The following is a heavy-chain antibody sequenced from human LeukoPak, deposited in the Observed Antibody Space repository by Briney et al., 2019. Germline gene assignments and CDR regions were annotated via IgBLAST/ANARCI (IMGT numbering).Heavy chain of an antibody. V-gene: IGHV4-34*01. CDR1: GGSFSGYY. CDR2: INHSGST. D-gene: IGHD1-26*01. CDR3: ARERVGATQNTFDI. Sequence: SETLSLTCAVYGGSFSGYYWSWILQPPGKGLEWIGEINHSGSTNYNPSLKSRVTISVDTSKNQFSLKLSSVTAADTAVYYCARERVGATQNTFDIWGQGTMVTVSS. J-gene: IGHJ3*02.